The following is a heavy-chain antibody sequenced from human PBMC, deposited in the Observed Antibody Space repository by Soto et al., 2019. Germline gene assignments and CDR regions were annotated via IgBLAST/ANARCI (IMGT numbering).Heavy chain of an antibody. Sequence: QVQLVQSGAEVKKPGSSVKVSCKASGGTFSSYVISWVRQAPGQGLEWMGGIIPIFGTTNYAQKFQGRVTMVADESTSTANMELSSLRSADTAVYYCARVDCSSSSCQGNYYYYGMDVWGQGTTVTVSS. D-gene: IGHD2-2*01. CDR1: GGTFSSYV. V-gene: IGHV1-69*01. J-gene: IGHJ6*02. CDR3: ARVDCSSSSCQGNYYYYGMDV. CDR2: IIPIFGTT.